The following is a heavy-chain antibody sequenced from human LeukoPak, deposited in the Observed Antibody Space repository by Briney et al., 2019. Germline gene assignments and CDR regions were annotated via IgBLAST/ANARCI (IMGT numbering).Heavy chain of an antibody. CDR1: GGSFSGYY. V-gene: IGHV4-34*01. J-gene: IGHJ3*02. CDR3: ARLLRGGRDTAMVTMIVVRAKPGAFDS. CDR2: INHSGST. Sequence: SETLSLTCAVYGGSFSGYYWSWIRQPPGKGLEWIGEINHSGSTNYNPSLKSRVTISVDTSKNQLSMKLSSVTAADTAVYYCARLLRGGRDTAMVTMIVVRAKPGAFDSWGQGTMVTVSS. D-gene: IGHD5-18*01.